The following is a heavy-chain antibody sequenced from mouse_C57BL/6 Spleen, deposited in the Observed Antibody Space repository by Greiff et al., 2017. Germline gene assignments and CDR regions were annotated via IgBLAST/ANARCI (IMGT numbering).Heavy chain of an antibody. CDR1: GFTFSSYA. V-gene: IGHV5-4*01. CDR3: ARDNYYGSSYFDY. Sequence: EVMLVESGGGLVKPGGSLKLSCAASGFTFSSYAMSWVRQTPEKRLEWVATISDGGSYTYYPDNVKGRFTISRDNAKNNLYLQMSHLKSEDTAMYYCARDNYYGSSYFDYWGQGTTRTVSS. CDR2: ISDGGSYT. J-gene: IGHJ2*01. D-gene: IGHD1-1*01.